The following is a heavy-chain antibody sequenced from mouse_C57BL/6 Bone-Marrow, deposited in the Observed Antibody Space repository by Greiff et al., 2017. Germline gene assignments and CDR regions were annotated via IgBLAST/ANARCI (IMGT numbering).Heavy chain of an antibody. V-gene: IGHV14-4*01. CDR1: GFNINDDY. J-gene: IGHJ2*01. CDR2: IDPENGDT. CDR3: TTGHYYY. Sequence: EVQLQQSGAELVRPGASVKLSCTASGFNINDDYMHWVKQRPEQGLEWIGWIDPENGDTEYASKFQGKATITADTSSNTAYLQLSSLTSEDTAVYYCTTGHYYYWGQGTTLTVSS. D-gene: IGHD1-1*01.